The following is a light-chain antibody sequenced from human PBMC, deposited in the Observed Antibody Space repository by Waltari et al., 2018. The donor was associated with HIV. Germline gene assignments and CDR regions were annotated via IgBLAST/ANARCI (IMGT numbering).Light chain of an antibody. V-gene: IGLV1-40*01. CDR3: QSYDSSLSGWV. CDR1: SSNIGSGYA. CDR2: ANT. Sequence: QSVLTQPPSVSGAPGQRVSISCPGGSSNIGSGYAVHWYQQFPGRAPKVLIYANTNRPSGVPDRFSGSKSGYSASLVITGLQAEDDADYYCQSYDSSLSGWVFGGGTKLTVL. J-gene: IGLJ3*02.